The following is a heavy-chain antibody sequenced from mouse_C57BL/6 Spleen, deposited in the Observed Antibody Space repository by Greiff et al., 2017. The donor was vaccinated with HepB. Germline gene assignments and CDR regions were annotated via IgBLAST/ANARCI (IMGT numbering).Heavy chain of an antibody. V-gene: IGHV1-81*01. Sequence: QVQLQQSGAELARPGASVKLSCKASGYTFTSYGISWVKQRTGQGLEWIGEIYPRSGNTYYNEKFKGKATLTADKYSSTAYMELRSLTSEASAVYFCARSTTVVDYYAMDYWGQGTSVTVSS. D-gene: IGHD1-1*01. CDR2: IYPRSGNT. CDR3: ARSTTVVDYYAMDY. J-gene: IGHJ4*01. CDR1: GYTFTSYG.